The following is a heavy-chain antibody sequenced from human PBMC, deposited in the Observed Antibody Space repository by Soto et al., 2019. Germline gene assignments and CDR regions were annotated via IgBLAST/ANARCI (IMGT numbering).Heavy chain of an antibody. CDR2: IYHSGST. Sequence: TLCLTCTVSGGSIISCGYSWSWIRQPPGKGLEWIGYIYHSGSTYYNPSLKSRVTISVDRSKNQFSLKLSSVTAADTAVYYCARTPEIWGQGTMVTVSS. V-gene: IGHV4-30-2*01. J-gene: IGHJ3*02. CDR3: ARTPEI. CDR1: GGSIISCGYS.